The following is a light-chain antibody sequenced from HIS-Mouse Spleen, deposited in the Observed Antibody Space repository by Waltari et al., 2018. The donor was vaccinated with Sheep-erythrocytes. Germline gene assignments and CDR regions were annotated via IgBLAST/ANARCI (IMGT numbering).Light chain of an antibody. J-gene: IGLJ1*01. Sequence: QSALTQPRSVSGSPGQSVTISCTGTSSDVGGYNYVSWYQQHPGKAPKLMIYDVSKRPSGVPDRFSGSKSGHTASLTISGLQAEDVADYYCCSYAGSYNHVFATGTKVTVL. CDR2: DVS. CDR3: CSYAGSYNHV. CDR1: SSDVGGYNY. V-gene: IGLV2-11*01.